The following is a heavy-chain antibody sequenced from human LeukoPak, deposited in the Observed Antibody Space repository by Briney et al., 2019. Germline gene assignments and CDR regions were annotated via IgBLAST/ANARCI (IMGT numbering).Heavy chain of an antibody. CDR1: GGSISSSSYY. V-gene: IGHV4-39*01. D-gene: IGHD3-22*01. J-gene: IGHJ4*02. CDR2: IYYSGST. CDR3: ARLYYDSSGYYQICYFDY. Sequence: SQTLSLTCTVSGGSISSSSYYWGWIRQPPGKGLEWIGCIYYSGSTYYNPSLKSRVTISVDTSKNQFSLNLRSVTAADTAVYYSARLYYDSSGYYQICYFDYWGQGTLVTVSS.